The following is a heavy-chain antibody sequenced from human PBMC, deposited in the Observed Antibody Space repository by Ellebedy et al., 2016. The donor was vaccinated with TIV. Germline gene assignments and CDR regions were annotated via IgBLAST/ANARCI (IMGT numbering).Heavy chain of an antibody. CDR1: GFIFSDYY. CDR3: ARGGAGGRPGWFDP. Sequence: GESLKISCAASGFIFSDYYMNWIRQAPGKGLEWVSYISPNSGYTYYAGSVKGRFTISRDNAKNSLHLQMNSLRAEDTAVYYCARGGAGGRPGWFDPWGQGTLVTVSS. V-gene: IGHV3-11*06. D-gene: IGHD3-16*01. CDR2: ISPNSGYT. J-gene: IGHJ5*02.